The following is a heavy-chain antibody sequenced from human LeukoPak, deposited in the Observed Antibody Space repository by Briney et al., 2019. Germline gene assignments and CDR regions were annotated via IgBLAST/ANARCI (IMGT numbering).Heavy chain of an antibody. CDR1: GDCVSSNSAA. Sequence: SQTLSLTCAISGDCVSSNSAAWNWIRQSPSRGLEWLGRTYYRSKWFSDYAVSVKSRITVNPDTSKNLFSLQLNSVTPDDTAVYYCARTIGHLDSWGQGTPVTVSS. CDR2: TYYRSKWFS. V-gene: IGHV6-1*01. CDR3: ARTIGHLDS. J-gene: IGHJ4*02. D-gene: IGHD2-15*01.